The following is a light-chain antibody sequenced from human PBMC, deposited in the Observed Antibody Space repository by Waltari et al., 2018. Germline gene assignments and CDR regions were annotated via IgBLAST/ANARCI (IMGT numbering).Light chain of an antibody. J-gene: IGLJ3*02. CDR3: QTGGHGTWV. V-gene: IGLV4-69*01. CDR1: SGHSTNV. Sequence: QLVLTQSPSASASLGASVKLTCTLDSGHSTNVIAWLQQQPEKGPRFLMRVNSDGSHSKGDEIPDRFAGSSSGTDRYLTISSLQSEDEADYYCQTGGHGTWVFGGGTKLTVL. CDR2: VNSDGSH.